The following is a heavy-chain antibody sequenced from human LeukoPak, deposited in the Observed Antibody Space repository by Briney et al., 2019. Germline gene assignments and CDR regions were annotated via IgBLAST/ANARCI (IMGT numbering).Heavy chain of an antibody. D-gene: IGHD2-15*01. J-gene: IGHJ5*02. Sequence: SQTLSLTCTVSGGSISSGDYYWSWIRQPPGKGLEWIGYIYYSGSTYYNPSLKSRVTISVDTSKNLFSLKLSSVTAADTAVYYCARGPTIVVVVAAIWFDPWGQGTLVTVSS. CDR2: IYYSGST. CDR3: ARGPTIVVVVAAIWFDP. V-gene: IGHV4-30-4*01. CDR1: GGSISSGDYY.